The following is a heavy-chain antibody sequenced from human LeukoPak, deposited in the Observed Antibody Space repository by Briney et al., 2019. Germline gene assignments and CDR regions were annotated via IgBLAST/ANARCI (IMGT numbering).Heavy chain of an antibody. CDR2: IYSGGST. CDR1: GFTFSSNY. Sequence: GGSLRLSCAASGFTFSSNYMSWVRQAPGKGLEWVSVIYSGGSTYYADSVKGRFTISRDNSKNTLYLQMYSLRAEDTAVYYCARVNYYDSSGDPNWGQGTLVTVSS. D-gene: IGHD3-22*01. CDR3: ARVNYYDSSGDPN. J-gene: IGHJ4*02. V-gene: IGHV3-53*01.